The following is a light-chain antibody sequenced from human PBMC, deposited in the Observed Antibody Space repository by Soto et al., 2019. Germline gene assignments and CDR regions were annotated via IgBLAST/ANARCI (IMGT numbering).Light chain of an antibody. V-gene: IGLV2-14*01. J-gene: IGLJ3*02. CDR1: SSDVGRYNY. CDR3: TSYTSNTTWV. Sequence: QLVLTQPAAVSGPPGQSITISCTGTSSDVGRYNYVSWYQQHPGKAPKLVIYEVRNRPSGISNRFSASKSGNTASLTISGLQAEDEADYYCTSYTSNTTWVFGGGTKLTVL. CDR2: EVR.